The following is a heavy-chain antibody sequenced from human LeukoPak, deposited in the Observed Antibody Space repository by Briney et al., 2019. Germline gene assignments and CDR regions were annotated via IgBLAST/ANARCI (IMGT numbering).Heavy chain of an antibody. D-gene: IGHD5-18*01. Sequence: GGSLRLSCAASGFTFSSYGMHWVRQAPGKGLEWVAFTRYDGSNKYYADSAKGRFTISRDNSKNTVYLQMNSLRPEDTAVYYCAKDLKRGYSYGYWAFTPGYWGQGTLVTVSS. CDR1: GFTFSSYG. CDR2: TRYDGSNK. V-gene: IGHV3-30*02. CDR3: AKDLKRGYSYGYWAFTPGY. J-gene: IGHJ4*02.